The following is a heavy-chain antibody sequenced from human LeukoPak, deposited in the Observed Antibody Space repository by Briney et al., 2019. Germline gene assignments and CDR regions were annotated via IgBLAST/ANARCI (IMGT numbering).Heavy chain of an antibody. CDR1: GFTSSSYS. V-gene: IGHV3-21*01. D-gene: IGHD5-12*01. J-gene: IGHJ4*02. CDR2: ISSSSSYI. CDR3: ARIERGDSGYDYVYFDY. Sequence: GGSLRLSCAASGFTSSSYSMNWVRQAPGKGLEWVSSISSSSSYIYYADSVKGRFTISRDNAKNSLYLQMNSLRAEDTAEYYCARIERGDSGYDYVYFDYWGQGTLVTVSS.